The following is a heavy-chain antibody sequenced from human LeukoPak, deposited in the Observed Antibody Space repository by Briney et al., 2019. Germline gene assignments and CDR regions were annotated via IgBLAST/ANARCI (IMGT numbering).Heavy chain of an antibody. V-gene: IGHV3-21*01. CDR3: ASSRSNGYYSFDY. CDR1: GFTFSSYS. D-gene: IGHD3-22*01. CDR2: LSSSSSYI. J-gene: IGHJ4*02. Sequence: PGGSLRLSCAASGFTFSSYSMNWVRQAPGKGLEWVSSLSSSSSYIYYAESVKGRFTISRDNAKNSLYVQMNSLRAEDTAVYYCASSRSNGYYSFDYWGQGTLVTVSS.